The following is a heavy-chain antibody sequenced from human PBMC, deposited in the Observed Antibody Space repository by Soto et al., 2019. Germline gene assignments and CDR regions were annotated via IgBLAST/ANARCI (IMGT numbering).Heavy chain of an antibody. Sequence: EVQLVESGGGLVQPGGSLRLSCAASGFTFSSYSMNWVRQAPGKGLQWVSYITSSSSTIYYADSVKGRFTISRDNAKNSLYLQMNSLRAEDTAVYYCARTGAGSYYGMDVWGQGTTVTVSS. CDR3: ARTGAGSYYGMDV. J-gene: IGHJ6*02. V-gene: IGHV3-48*01. D-gene: IGHD6-19*01. CDR1: GFTFSSYS. CDR2: ITSSSSTI.